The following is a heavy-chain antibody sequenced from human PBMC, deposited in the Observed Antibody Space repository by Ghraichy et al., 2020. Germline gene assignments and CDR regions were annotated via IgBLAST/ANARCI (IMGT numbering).Heavy chain of an antibody. Sequence: ASVKVSCKASGYTFTTYYMHWVRQAPGQGLEWMGIINPSGGSTRYAQKFQGRVTMTRDTSTSTVYMELSSLRSEDTAVYYCARPMLRFLEWGGFDPWGQGTLVTVSS. V-gene: IGHV1-46*01. D-gene: IGHD3-3*01. CDR3: ARPMLRFLEWGGFDP. J-gene: IGHJ5*02. CDR1: GYTFTTYY. CDR2: INPSGGST.